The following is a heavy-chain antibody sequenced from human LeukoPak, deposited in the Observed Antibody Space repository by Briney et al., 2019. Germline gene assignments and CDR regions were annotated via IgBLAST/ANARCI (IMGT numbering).Heavy chain of an antibody. Sequence: GGSLRLSCAASGFTFSSYAMSWVRQAPGEGLEWVSAISGSGGAPYYADSVKGRFTISRDNSKNTLYMQMNSLRAEDTAVYYCAKDYSRGDSSSSLPPDFWGQGTLVTVSS. V-gene: IGHV3-23*01. CDR3: AKDYSRGDSSSSLPPDF. CDR2: ISGSGGAP. J-gene: IGHJ4*02. D-gene: IGHD2-2*01. CDR1: GFTFSSYA.